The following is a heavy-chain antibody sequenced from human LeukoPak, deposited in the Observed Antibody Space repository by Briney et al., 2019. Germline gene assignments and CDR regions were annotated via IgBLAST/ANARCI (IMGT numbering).Heavy chain of an antibody. D-gene: IGHD3-3*01. Sequence: GGSLRLSCAASKFTFNSYSMNWVRQTPGKGLEWISYIDSSGSTIYYADSVKGRFTVSRDNAKNSLYLQMNSLRAEDTAVYYCAREVITIFGVVTRYFDYWGQGTLVTVSS. CDR2: IDSSGSTI. V-gene: IGHV3-48*04. CDR3: AREVITIFGVVTRYFDY. CDR1: KFTFNSYS. J-gene: IGHJ4*02.